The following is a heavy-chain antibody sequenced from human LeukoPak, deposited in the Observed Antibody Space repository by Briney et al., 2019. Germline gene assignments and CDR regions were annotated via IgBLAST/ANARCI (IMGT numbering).Heavy chain of an antibody. D-gene: IGHD1-26*01. CDR2: INSDGSST. Sequence: QPGGSLRLSCAASGFTFSSYWMHWVRQAPGKGLVWVSRINSDGSSTNYADSVKGRFTISRDNAKNTLYLQMNSLRAEDTAVYYCAREGGSYPHKNFDYWGQGTLVTVSS. J-gene: IGHJ4*02. CDR1: GFTFSSYW. CDR3: AREGGSYPHKNFDY. V-gene: IGHV3-74*01.